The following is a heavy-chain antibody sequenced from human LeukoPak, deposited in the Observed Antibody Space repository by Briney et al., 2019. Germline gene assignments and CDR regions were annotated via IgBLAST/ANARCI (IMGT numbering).Heavy chain of an antibody. CDR1: GYTFTSYG. Sequence: ASVKVSCKASGYTFTSYGISWVRQAPGQGLEWMGWISAYNGNTNYAQKLQGRVTMTTDTSTSTAYMELRSLRSDDTAVCYCARGRSAGSYDFWSGYQETNWFDPWGQGTLVTVSS. V-gene: IGHV1-18*01. CDR2: ISAYNGNT. J-gene: IGHJ5*02. D-gene: IGHD3-3*01. CDR3: ARGRSAGSYDFWSGYQETNWFDP.